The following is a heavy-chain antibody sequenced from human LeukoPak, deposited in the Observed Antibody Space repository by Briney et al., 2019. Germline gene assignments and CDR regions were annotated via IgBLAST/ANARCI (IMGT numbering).Heavy chain of an antibody. CDR2: ISSSGSTI. CDR1: GFTFSSYE. D-gene: IGHD5-12*01. J-gene: IGHJ4*02. Sequence: GGSLRLSCAASGFTFSSYEMNWVRQAPGKGLEWVSYISSSGSTIDYADSVKGRFTISRDNAKNSLYLQMNSLRAEDTAVYYCARGPYSGYDPFDYWGQGTLVTVSS. CDR3: ARGPYSGYDPFDY. V-gene: IGHV3-48*03.